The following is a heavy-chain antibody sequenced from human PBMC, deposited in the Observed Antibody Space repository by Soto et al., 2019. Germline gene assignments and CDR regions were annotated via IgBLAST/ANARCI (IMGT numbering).Heavy chain of an antibody. CDR1: GASISDGNYS. CDR2: INHLETT. J-gene: IGHJ4*02. V-gene: IGHV4-30-2*01. CDR3: ARGGGSDSFDY. Sequence: SETLSLTCTVSGASISDGNYSWSWIRQTPGKGLEWIGYINHLETTFYNPSFESRLTLSVDRAKNQFSLNLNSMSAADRAVYFCARGGGSDSFDYRGQGILVTVSS. D-gene: IGHD1-26*01.